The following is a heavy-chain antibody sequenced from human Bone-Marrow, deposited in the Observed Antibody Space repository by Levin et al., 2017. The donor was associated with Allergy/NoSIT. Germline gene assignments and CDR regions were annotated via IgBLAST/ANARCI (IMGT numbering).Heavy chain of an antibody. CDR3: ARLGIELWLADY. D-gene: IGHD5-18*01. CDR1: GGSIRSSSYY. CDR2: IFYGGST. V-gene: IGHV4-39*01. Sequence: SQTLSLTCTVSGGSIRSSSYYWGWIRQSPGKGLEWIGSIFYGGSTYYNPSLKSRVTISVDTSKNQFSLKVDSVTAADTAVYYCARLGIELWLADYWGQGTLVTVSS. J-gene: IGHJ4*02.